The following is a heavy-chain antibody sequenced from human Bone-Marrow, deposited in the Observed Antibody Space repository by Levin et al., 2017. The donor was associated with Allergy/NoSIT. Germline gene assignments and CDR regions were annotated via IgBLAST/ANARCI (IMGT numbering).Heavy chain of an antibody. CDR1: GFTFSSYD. J-gene: IGHJ4*02. D-gene: IGHD2-2*01. CDR2: IGTAADS. CDR3: ARVALPRYCTSTSCSDSGYYFDY. Sequence: LKISCAASGFTFSSYDMHWVRQATGRGLEWVSAIGTAADSYYSGSVKGRFTVSRDNAKNSFYLQMNSLRAGDTAVYYCARVALPRYCTSTSCSDSGYYFDYWGQGTLVTVSS. V-gene: IGHV3-13*04.